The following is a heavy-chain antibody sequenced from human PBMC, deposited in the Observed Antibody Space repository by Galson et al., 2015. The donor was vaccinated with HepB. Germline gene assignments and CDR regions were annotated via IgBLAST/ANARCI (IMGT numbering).Heavy chain of an antibody. J-gene: IGHJ5*02. CDR3: ARALLEGEASFDP. Sequence: SVKVSCKASGYTFSHNAIHWLRQAPRQRLEWMGWNAGHGLTKHSQNFQARVTFTRDTSASPAYMELNTLTSEDTAVYYCARALLEGEASFDPWGRGTLVIVSS. V-gene: IGHV1-3*01. CDR2: NAGHGLT. D-gene: IGHD1-1*01. CDR1: GYTFSHNA.